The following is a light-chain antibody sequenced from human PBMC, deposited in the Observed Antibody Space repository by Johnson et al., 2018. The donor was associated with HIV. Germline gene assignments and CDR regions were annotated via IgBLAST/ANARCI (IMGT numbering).Light chain of an antibody. J-gene: IGLJ1*01. V-gene: IGLV1-51*01. Sequence: QSVLTQPPSVSAAPGQKVTISCSGSSSNIGNSYLSWYQQLPGTAPKLLIYDNNKRPSGIPDRFSGSKSGTSATLGITGLQTGDEADYYCGTWDSSLSAYVFGTGTKVTVL. CDR2: DNN. CDR1: SSNIGNSY. CDR3: GTWDSSLSAYV.